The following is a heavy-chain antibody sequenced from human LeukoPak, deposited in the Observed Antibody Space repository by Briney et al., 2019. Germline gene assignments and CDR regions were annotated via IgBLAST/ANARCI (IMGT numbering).Heavy chain of an antibody. Sequence: PPGGSLRLSCAASGFTFSSYWMHWVRQAPGKGLVWVSRINTDGSSTSYADSVKGRFTISRDNSKNTLYLQMNSLRAEDTAVYYCAKLLAVRSSSQLDYWGQGTLVTVSS. CDR2: INTDGSST. J-gene: IGHJ4*02. CDR3: AKLLAVRSSSQLDY. D-gene: IGHD6-19*01. V-gene: IGHV3-74*01. CDR1: GFTFSSYW.